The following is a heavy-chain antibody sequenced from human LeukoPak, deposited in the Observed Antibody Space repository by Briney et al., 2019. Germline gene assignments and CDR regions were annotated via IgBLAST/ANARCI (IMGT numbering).Heavy chain of an antibody. Sequence: GESLKISCKSSGYSFTTYWITWVRQIPGKGLEWMGTIDPSDSYTNYSPSFQGHVTISAVKSISTAYLQWSSLKASDTAMYYCAILYADYPDYWGQGTLVTVSS. CDR1: GYSFTTYW. D-gene: IGHD4-17*01. CDR2: IDPSDSYT. CDR3: AILYADYPDY. J-gene: IGHJ4*02. V-gene: IGHV5-10-1*01.